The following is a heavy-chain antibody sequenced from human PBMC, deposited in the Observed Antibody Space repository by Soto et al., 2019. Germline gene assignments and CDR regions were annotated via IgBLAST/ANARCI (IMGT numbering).Heavy chain of an antibody. D-gene: IGHD2-2*01. CDR3: ARSQGSSTSLEIYYYYYYGMDV. J-gene: IGHJ6*02. CDR2: IIPISGTA. V-gene: IGHV1-69*13. CDR1: GGTFSSYA. Sequence: ASVKVSCKASGGTFSSYAISWVRQAPGQGLEWMGGIIPISGTANYAQKIQGRVTITADESTSTAYMELSSLRSEDTAVYYCARSQGSSTSLEIYYYYYYGMDVWGQGTTVTVSS.